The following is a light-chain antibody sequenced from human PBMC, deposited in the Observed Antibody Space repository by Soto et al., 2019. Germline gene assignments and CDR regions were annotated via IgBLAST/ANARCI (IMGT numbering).Light chain of an antibody. J-gene: IGKJ4*01. V-gene: IGKV3-11*01. CDR3: QRRSNWLP. CDR2: DAS. Sequence: EIVLTQSPATLSLSPGERATLSCRASQNVVNYLAWYQQKPGQAPRLLIYDASNRATGIPARFSGSGSGTDFTLTISSLAPEASAVYYCQRRSNWLPFGGGTKVEIK. CDR1: QNVVNY.